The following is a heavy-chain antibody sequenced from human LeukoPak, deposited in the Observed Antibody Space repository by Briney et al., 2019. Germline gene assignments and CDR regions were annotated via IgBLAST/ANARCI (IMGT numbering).Heavy chain of an antibody. V-gene: IGHV3-48*03. D-gene: IGHD6-13*01. CDR1: GFTFSSYE. Sequence: GGSLRLSCAASGFTFSSYEMNWVRQAPGKGLEWVSYISSSGSTIYYADSVKGRFTISRDNAKNSLYLQMNSLRAEDTAVYYCARVVAAASGYWFDPSGQGTLVTVSS. CDR2: ISSSGSTI. CDR3: ARVVAAASGYWFDP. J-gene: IGHJ5*02.